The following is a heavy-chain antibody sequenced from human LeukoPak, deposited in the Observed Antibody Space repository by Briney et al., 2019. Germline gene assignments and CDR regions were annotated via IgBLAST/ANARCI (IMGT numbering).Heavy chain of an antibody. CDR3: ARGRDSDYAFDY. Sequence: GGSLRLSCAASGFTFSDYYVSWIRQAPGKGLEWVSYISSSSSYTNYADSVKGRFNISRDNAKNSLYLQMNSLRAEDTAVYYCARGRDSDYAFDYWGQGTLVTVSS. D-gene: IGHD4-17*01. J-gene: IGHJ4*02. V-gene: IGHV3-11*06. CDR2: ISSSSSYT. CDR1: GFTFSDYY.